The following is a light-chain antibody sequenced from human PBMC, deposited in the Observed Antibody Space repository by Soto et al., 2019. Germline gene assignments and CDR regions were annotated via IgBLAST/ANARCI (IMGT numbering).Light chain of an antibody. CDR1: QSVSSSY. V-gene: IGKV3-20*01. CDR3: QQYGRGVT. J-gene: IGKJ4*01. CDR2: GAS. Sequence: EIVLTQSPGTLSLSPGERATLSCRASQSVSSSYLAWYQQKPGQAPRLLIYGASSRATGIPDRFSGSGSGTGFTLNISRLEAEDFAVYYWQQYGRGVTFGGGTKVEIK.